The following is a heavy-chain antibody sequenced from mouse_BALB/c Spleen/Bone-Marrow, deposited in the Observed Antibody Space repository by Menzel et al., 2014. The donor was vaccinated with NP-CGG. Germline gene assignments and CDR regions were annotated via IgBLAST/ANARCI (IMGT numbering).Heavy chain of an antibody. D-gene: IGHD2-4*01. V-gene: IGHV7-3*02. CDR1: GFTFTDYY. CDR3: ARDRRLTYFVY. CDR2: IRNKANGYTT. J-gene: IGHJ2*01. Sequence: EVMLVESGGGLVQPGDSLRLSCATSGFTFTDYYMNWVRQPPGKALEWLGFIRNKANGYTTEYSASVKGRFTISRDNSKSILYLQMNTLRAEDSATYYCARDRRLTYFVYWGQGTTLTVSS.